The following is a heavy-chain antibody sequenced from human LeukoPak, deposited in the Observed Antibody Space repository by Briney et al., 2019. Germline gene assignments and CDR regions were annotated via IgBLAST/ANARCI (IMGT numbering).Heavy chain of an antibody. D-gene: IGHD3-9*01. CDR1: GYTFTSHG. J-gene: IGHJ4*02. CDR3: ARAILTGYYNY. V-gene: IGHV1-18*01. Sequence: ASVKVSCKASGYTFTSHGISWVRPAAGQRLEWKGWIRAYNGNTNYAQKLQGRVTMTTDTSTSTAYMELRSLRSDDPAVYYCARAILTGYYNYWGQGTLVTVSS. CDR2: IRAYNGNT.